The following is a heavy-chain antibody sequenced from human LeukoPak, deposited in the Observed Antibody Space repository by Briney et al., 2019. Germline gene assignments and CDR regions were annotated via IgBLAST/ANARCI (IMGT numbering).Heavy chain of an antibody. CDR2: IYYSGST. V-gene: IGHV4-30-4*01. CDR1: GGSISSGDYY. CDR3: AREVSGWYGDSGYYYGMDV. Sequence: PSETLSLTCTVSGGSISSGDYYWSWIRQPPGKGLEWIGYIYYSGSTYYNPSLKSRVTISVDTSKNQFSLKLSSVTAADTAVYYCAREVSGWYGDSGYYYGMDVWGQGTTVTVSS. D-gene: IGHD6-19*01. J-gene: IGHJ6*02.